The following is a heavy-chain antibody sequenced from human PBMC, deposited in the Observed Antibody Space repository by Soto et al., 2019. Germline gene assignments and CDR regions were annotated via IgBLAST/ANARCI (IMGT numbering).Heavy chain of an antibody. CDR2: INHSGST. Sequence: SETLSLTCAVYGGSFSGYCWSWIRQPPGKGLEWIGDINHSGSTNYNPSLKSRVTISVDTSKNQFSLKLSSVTAADTAVYYCARGSARLYYYDSSGYMNWFDPWGQGTLVTVSS. CDR1: GGSFSGYC. CDR3: ARGSARLYYYDSSGYMNWFDP. J-gene: IGHJ5*02. V-gene: IGHV4-34*01. D-gene: IGHD3-22*01.